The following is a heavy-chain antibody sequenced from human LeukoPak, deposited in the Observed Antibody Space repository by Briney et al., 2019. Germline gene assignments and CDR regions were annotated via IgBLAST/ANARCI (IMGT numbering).Heavy chain of an antibody. CDR2: IYTSGSN. CDR1: GGSISSYY. D-gene: IGHD3-9*01. V-gene: IGHV4-4*09. J-gene: IGHJ4*02. Sequence: RPSETLSLTCTVSGGSISSYYWSWIRQPPGKGLEWIGYIYTSGSNHYNPPLKSRVTVSVDTSKNQFSLKLSSVTAADTAVYYCARHARYYDILTGYRYYFDYWGQGTLVTVSS. CDR3: ARHARYYDILTGYRYYFDY.